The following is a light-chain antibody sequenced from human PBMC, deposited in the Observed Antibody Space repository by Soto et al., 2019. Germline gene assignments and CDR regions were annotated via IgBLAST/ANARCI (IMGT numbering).Light chain of an antibody. V-gene: IGLV2-11*01. CDR1: SSDVGGYNY. J-gene: IGLJ1*01. CDR2: DVS. Sequence: QSALTQPRSVSGSPGQSVTISCTGTSSDVGGYNYVSWYQQHPGKAPKLMIYDVSKRPSGVPDRFSGSKSGNTASLTNSGLQYEDEADYYCCSYAGSYTHVFGTGTKLTVL. CDR3: CSYAGSYTHV.